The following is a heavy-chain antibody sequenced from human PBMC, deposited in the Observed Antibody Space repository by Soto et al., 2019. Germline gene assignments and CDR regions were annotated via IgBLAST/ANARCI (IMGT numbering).Heavy chain of an antibody. CDR3: AKEVYQLHWIYYFGMDV. V-gene: IGHV3-23*01. Sequence: PGESLKISCAASGFTFSSYAMSWVRQAPGKGLEWVSAISGSGGSTYYADSVKGRFTISRDNSKNTLYLQMNSLRAEDTAVYYCAKEVYQLHWIYYFGMDVWGQGTTVTGSS. D-gene: IGHD2-2*01. CDR1: GFTFSSYA. CDR2: ISGSGGST. J-gene: IGHJ6*02.